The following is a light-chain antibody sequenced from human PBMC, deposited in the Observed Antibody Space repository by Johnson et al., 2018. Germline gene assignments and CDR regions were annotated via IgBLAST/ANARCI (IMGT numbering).Light chain of an antibody. CDR1: SSNIRNNY. CDR3: GTWDSSLSAGNV. J-gene: IGLJ1*01. Sequence: QSVLTQPPSVSAAPGQKVTISCSGSSSNIRNNYVSWYLQLPGTAPKLLIYENNKRPSGIPARFSGSKSGTSATLGITGLQTGDEADYYCGTWDSSLSAGNVFGTGTKVTVL. CDR2: ENN. V-gene: IGLV1-51*02.